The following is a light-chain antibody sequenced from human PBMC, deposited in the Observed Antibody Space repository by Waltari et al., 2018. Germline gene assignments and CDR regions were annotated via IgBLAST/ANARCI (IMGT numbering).Light chain of an antibody. J-gene: IGLJ3*02. CDR1: SSNIGSNY. CDR2: RNN. V-gene: IGLV1-47*01. CDR3: AAWDDSLSGWV. Sequence: SCSGSSSNIGSNYVYWYQQLPGTAPKLLIYRNNQRPSGVPDRFSGSKSGTSASLAISGLRSEDEADYYCAAWDDSLSGWVFGGGTKLTVL.